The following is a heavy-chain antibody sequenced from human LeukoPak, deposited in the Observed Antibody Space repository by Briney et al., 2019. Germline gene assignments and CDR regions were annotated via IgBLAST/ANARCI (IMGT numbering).Heavy chain of an antibody. CDR3: ARGPSGYHNT. CDR1: GFTFSSYG. CDR2: IRYGGSNK. V-gene: IGHV3-30*02. D-gene: IGHD5-12*01. Sequence: GGSLRLSCAASGFTFSSYGMHWVRQAPGKGLEWVAFIRYGGSNKYYADSVKGRFTISRDTSKNTLYLQMNSLRAEDTAVYYCARGPSGYHNTGGQGTLVTVSS. J-gene: IGHJ4*02.